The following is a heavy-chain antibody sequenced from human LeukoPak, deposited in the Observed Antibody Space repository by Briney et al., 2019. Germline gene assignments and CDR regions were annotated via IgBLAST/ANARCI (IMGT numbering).Heavy chain of an antibody. D-gene: IGHD1-14*01. CDR3: ARDSSEFRSLLSH. J-gene: IGHJ1*01. CDR2: VIPIFGTA. CDR1: GGTFSSYA. Sequence: SVKVSCKASGGTFSSYAISWVRQAPGQGLEWMGGVIPIFGTANYAQKFQGRVTITADESTSTAYMELSSLRSEDTAVYYCARDSSEFRSLLSHWGQGTLVTVSS. V-gene: IGHV1-69*01.